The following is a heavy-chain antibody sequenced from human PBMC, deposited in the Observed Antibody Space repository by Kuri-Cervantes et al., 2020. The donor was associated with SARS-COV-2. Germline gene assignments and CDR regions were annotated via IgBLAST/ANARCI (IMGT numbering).Heavy chain of an antibody. D-gene: IGHD4-11*01. CDR3: ARSLTTTYSF. J-gene: IGHJ1*01. Sequence: GGSLRLSCATSGFTFSDHYIDWVRQAPGKGLEWVGRSSNKVYRHTTEYATSVKGRFTISRDFSKNSLSLQMGSLTTEDTAVYYCARSLTTTYSFWGQGTLVTVSS. CDR1: GFTFSDHY. CDR2: SSNKVYRHTT. V-gene: IGHV3-72*01.